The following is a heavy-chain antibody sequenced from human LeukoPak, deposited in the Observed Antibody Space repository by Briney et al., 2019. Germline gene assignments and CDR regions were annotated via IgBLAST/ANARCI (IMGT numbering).Heavy chain of an antibody. CDR2: ISYDGSNK. CDR1: GFTFSSYA. Sequence: GGSLRLSCAASGFTFSSYAMHWVRQAPGKGLEWVAVISYDGSNKYYADSVKGRFTISRDNSTNTLYLQMNSLRAEDTAVYYCAREVELGWFDPWGQGTLVTVSS. V-gene: IGHV3-30-3*01. D-gene: IGHD1-7*01. CDR3: AREVELGWFDP. J-gene: IGHJ5*02.